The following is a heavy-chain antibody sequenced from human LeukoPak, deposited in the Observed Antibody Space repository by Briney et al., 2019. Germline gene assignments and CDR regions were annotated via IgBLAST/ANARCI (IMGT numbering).Heavy chain of an antibody. D-gene: IGHD3-22*01. Sequence: ASVKVSCKASGGTFSSYAISWVRQAPGQGLEWMGRIIPILGIANYAQKFQGRVTITADKSTSTAYMELSSLRSEDTAVYYCARAPPRGTMIVVSSWFDPGGQGTLVTVS. J-gene: IGHJ5*02. CDR1: GGTFSSYA. CDR3: ARAPPRGTMIVVSSWFDP. CDR2: IIPILGIA. V-gene: IGHV1-69*04.